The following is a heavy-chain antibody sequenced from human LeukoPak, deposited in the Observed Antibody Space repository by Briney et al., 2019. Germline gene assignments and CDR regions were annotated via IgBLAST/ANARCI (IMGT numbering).Heavy chain of an antibody. J-gene: IGHJ4*02. D-gene: IGHD2-15*01. CDR3: AKGRGSYCSGGSCYSDY. CDR2: ISGSGGST. Sequence: GGSLRLSWEASGFTFSSYAISWVRKAPGKGLGWVSAISGSGGSTYYADSVKGRFTISRDNSKNTLYLQMNSLRAEDTAVYYCAKGRGSYCSGGSCYSDYWGQGTLVTVSS. CDR1: GFTFSSYA. V-gene: IGHV3-23*01.